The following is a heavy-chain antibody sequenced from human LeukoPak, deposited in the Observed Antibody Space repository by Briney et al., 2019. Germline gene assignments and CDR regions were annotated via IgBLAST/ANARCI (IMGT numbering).Heavy chain of an antibody. Sequence: SETLSLTCTVSGGSISSYYWSWIRQPPWKGLEWIGYIYYSGSTYYNPSLKNRVTISVDSSKNQFSLKLSSVTAADTAVYYCAGATGNAYNWFDPWGQGTLVTVSS. D-gene: IGHD1-26*01. J-gene: IGHJ5*02. V-gene: IGHV4-59*08. CDR3: AGATGNAYNWFDP. CDR2: IYYSGST. CDR1: GGSISSYY.